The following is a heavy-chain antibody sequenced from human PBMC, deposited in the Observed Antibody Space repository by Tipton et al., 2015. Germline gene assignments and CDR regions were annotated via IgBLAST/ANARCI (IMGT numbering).Heavy chain of an antibody. CDR1: AYSISTDYY. J-gene: IGHJ6*02. CDR3: ARKRLWSSGWWHGTNELDYYHGMDV. V-gene: IGHV4-38-2*01. D-gene: IGHD6-19*01. CDR2: ISHSGNT. Sequence: TLSLTCAVSAYSISTDYYWVWIRQPPGKGLEWIGSISHSGNTYYNPSLKTRVTISIDTSKNQFSLKLGSVTAADTAVYYCARKRLWSSGWWHGTNELDYYHGMDVWGQGTTVTVSS.